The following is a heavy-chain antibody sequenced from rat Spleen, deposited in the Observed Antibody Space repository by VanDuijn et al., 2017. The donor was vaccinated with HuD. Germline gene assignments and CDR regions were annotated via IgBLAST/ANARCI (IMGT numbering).Heavy chain of an antibody. CDR2: IWTGGST. CDR3: ATEGNTGIPFDY. J-gene: IGHJ2*01. V-gene: IGHV2-43*01. CDR1: GFSLTSYH. Sequence: QVQLKESGPGLVQPSQTLSLTCSVSGFSLTSYHVSWVRQFPGKGLEWMGVIWTGGSTAYNSLIKSRLSISRDTSKSQVFLKMNNLQTKNTATDYCATEGNTGIPFDYWGQGVMVTVSS. D-gene: IGHD1-4*01.